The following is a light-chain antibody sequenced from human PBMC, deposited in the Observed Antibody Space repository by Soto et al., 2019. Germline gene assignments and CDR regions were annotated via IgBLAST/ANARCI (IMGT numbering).Light chain of an antibody. Sequence: DIQMTQSPSSLSAFVGDRVTITCRASQTIGNYLSWFQQEPGKAPKLLIHAASNLQSGVPSRFSGSGSGTDFTLPISILQPEDSATYYCQQSHTFPRTFGQGTKVEV. CDR1: QTIGNY. CDR3: QQSHTFPRT. J-gene: IGKJ1*01. V-gene: IGKV1-39*01. CDR2: AAS.